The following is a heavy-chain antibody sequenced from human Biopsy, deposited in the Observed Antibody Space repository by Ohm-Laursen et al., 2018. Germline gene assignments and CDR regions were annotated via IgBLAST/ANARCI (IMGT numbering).Heavy chain of an antibody. Sequence: SDTLSLTCPVSGGSISNNNYYWGWIRQPPGKGLEWIGHISHTGYTSYKSSLKSRVTISLDTSRKHFSLRLTSLAAADTAVYYCARGSNEYGGLYFPHWGQGTLVTVSS. D-gene: IGHD4-23*01. CDR1: GGSISNNNYY. J-gene: IGHJ1*01. V-gene: IGHV4-61*05. CDR3: ARGSNEYGGLYFPH. CDR2: ISHTGYT.